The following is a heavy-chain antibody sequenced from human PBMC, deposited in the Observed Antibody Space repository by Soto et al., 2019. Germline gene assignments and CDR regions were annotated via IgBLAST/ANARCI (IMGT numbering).Heavy chain of an antibody. CDR3: ARLVKYCSSTSCYGAGYYYYMDV. CDR1: GGSISSYY. J-gene: IGHJ6*03. D-gene: IGHD2-2*01. V-gene: IGHV4-59*08. Sequence: PSETLSLTCTVSGGSISSYYWSWIRQPPGKGLEWIGYIYYSGSTNYNPSLKSRVTISVDTSKNQFSLKLSSATAADTAVYYCARLVKYCSSTSCYGAGYYYYMDVWGKGTTVTVSS. CDR2: IYYSGST.